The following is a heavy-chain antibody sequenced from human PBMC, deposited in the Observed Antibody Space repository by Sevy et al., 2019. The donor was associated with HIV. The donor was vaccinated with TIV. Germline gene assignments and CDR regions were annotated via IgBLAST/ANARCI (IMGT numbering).Heavy chain of an antibody. V-gene: IGHV3-23*01. J-gene: IGHJ4*02. CDR2: ISGSGGST. Sequence: GGSLRLSCAASGFIFNSYAMSWVRQAPGKGLEWVSAISGSGGSTYYADSMKGSFTISRDNFKNTLYLQMNSLSAEDTAVYYCAKGYGSGSPPDYWGQGTLVTVSS. CDR3: AKGYGSGSPPDY. D-gene: IGHD3-10*01. CDR1: GFIFNSYA.